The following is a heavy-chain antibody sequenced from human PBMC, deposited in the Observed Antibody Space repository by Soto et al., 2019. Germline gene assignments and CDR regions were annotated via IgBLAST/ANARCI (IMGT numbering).Heavy chain of an antibody. V-gene: IGHV4-4*07. J-gene: IGHJ6*02. CDR3: ARYSNNWFQTEGMDV. CDR2: IDASGNT. D-gene: IGHD6-13*01. Sequence: SETLSLTCTVSVDSITTYYWSWIRQPAGKGVEWIGRIDASGNTNYNPSLNSRVTMSIDTSKKQFSLKLTSVTAADTAIYYCARYSNNWFQTEGMDVWGQGTTVTVSS. CDR1: VDSITTYY.